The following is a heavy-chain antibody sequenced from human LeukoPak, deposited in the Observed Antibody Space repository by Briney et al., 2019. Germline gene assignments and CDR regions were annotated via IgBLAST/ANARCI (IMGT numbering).Heavy chain of an antibody. J-gene: IGHJ3*02. CDR1: GFTVSNNY. V-gene: IGHV3-53*01. CDR2: IHSGGST. CDR3: ARDWEYDAFDI. Sequence: PGGSLRLSCAASGFTVSNNYMSWVRQAPGKGLEWVSTIHSGGSTHFADSVKGRFTISRDNSKNTLYLQMNSLRAEDTAVYYCARDWEYDAFDIWGKGTMVTVSS. D-gene: IGHD1-26*01.